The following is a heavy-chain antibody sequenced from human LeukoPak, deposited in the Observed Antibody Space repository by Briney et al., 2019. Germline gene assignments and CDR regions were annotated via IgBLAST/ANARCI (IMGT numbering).Heavy chain of an antibody. V-gene: IGHV3-30*18. CDR1: GFTFSSYG. Sequence: PGGSLRLSCAASGFTFSSYGMHWVRQAPGKGLEWVAVISYDGSNKYYADSVKGRFTISRDNSKNTLYLQVNSLRAEDTAVYYCAKNKLRGYSGYDSSDYWGQGTLVTVSS. D-gene: IGHD5-12*01. J-gene: IGHJ4*02. CDR2: ISYDGSNK. CDR3: AKNKLRGYSGYDSSDY.